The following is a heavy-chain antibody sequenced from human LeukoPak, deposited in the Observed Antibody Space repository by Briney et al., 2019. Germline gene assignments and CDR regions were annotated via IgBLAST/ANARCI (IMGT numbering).Heavy chain of an antibody. D-gene: IGHD5-18*01. CDR2: ISGSGGST. J-gene: IGHJ4*02. CDR1: RFTFSSYA. V-gene: IGHV3-23*01. Sequence: GGSLRLSCAASRFTFSSYAMGWVRQAPGKGLEWVSTISGSGGSTYYADSVKGRFTLSRDNSKNTLYLQMNTLRAEDTAVYYCAKGEYSYGAGVLFDYWGQGTLVTVSS. CDR3: AKGEYSYGAGVLFDY.